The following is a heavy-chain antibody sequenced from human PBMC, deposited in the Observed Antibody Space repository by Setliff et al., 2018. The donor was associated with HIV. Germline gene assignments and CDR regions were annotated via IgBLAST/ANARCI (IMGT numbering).Heavy chain of an antibody. CDR3: ARDKGDDNFLTSRISSVFDF. CDR2: ISWNGGST. Sequence: RPGGSLRLSCAASGFTFSSHWMHWVRQAPGKGLEWLSGISWNGGSTGYADSVQGRFTISRDNAKNSLYLQMHSLRVEDTAFYYCARDKGDDNFLTSRISSVFDFWGEGALVTVSS. J-gene: IGHJ4*02. CDR1: GFTFSSHW. V-gene: IGHV3-20*04. D-gene: IGHD1-1*01.